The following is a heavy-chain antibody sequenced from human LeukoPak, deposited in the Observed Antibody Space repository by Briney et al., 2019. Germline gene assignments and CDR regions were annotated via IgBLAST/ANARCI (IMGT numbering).Heavy chain of an antibody. D-gene: IGHD3-10*01. Sequence: SETLSLTCTVSGGSISSSSYYWGWIRQPPGKGLEWIGSIYYSGSTYYNPSLKSRVTISVDTSKNQFSLKLSSVTAADTAVYYCARHPHVLLWFGELSWGQGTLVTVSS. J-gene: IGHJ4*02. CDR3: ARHPHVLLWFGELS. CDR2: IYYSGST. V-gene: IGHV4-39*01. CDR1: GGSISSSSYY.